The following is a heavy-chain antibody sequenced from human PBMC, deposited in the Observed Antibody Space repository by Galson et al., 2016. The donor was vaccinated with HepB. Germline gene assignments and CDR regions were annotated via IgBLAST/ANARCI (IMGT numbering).Heavy chain of an antibody. CDR1: GGSISSSRYS. Sequence: SETLSLTCTVSGGSISSSRYSWGWIRQPPGKGLEWIGSMYNSGSSYYNPSPKSRVTISADTSRNQFSLKLSSVTAADTAVYYCAVPLIAARGAFDIWGQGTMVTVSS. J-gene: IGHJ3*02. CDR3: AVPLIAARGAFDI. V-gene: IGHV4-39*01. D-gene: IGHD6-25*01. CDR2: MYNSGSS.